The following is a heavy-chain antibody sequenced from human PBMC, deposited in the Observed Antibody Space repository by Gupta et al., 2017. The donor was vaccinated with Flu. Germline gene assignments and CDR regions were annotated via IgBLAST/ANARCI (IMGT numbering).Heavy chain of an antibody. CDR3: AKSAGYYVRYYFDY. V-gene: IGHV3-23*01. D-gene: IGHD3-10*02. CDR2: ISGSGGST. J-gene: IGHJ4*02. Sequence: QAPGKGLEWVSGISGSGGSTYYADSVKGRFTISRDNSKNTLYLQMNSLRAEDTAVYYCAKSAGYYVRYYFDYWGQGTLVTVSS.